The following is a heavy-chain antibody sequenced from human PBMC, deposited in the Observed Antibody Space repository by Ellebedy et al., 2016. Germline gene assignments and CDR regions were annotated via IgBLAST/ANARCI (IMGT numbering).Heavy chain of an antibody. D-gene: IGHD1-26*01. Sequence: SETLSLTXTVSGGSISSSSYYWGWIRQPPGKGLEWIGSIYYSGSTYYNPSLKSRVTISVDTSKNQFSLKLSSVTAADTAVYYCARHGRWEQYDAFDIWGQGTMVTVSS. CDR3: ARHGRWEQYDAFDI. CDR1: GGSISSSSYY. V-gene: IGHV4-39*01. CDR2: IYYSGST. J-gene: IGHJ3*02.